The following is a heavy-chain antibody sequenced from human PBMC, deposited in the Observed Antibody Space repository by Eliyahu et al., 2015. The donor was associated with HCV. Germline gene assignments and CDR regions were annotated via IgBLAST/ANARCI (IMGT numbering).Heavy chain of an antibody. CDR2: IYTSGST. V-gene: IGHV4-61*02. CDR3: ARVGNYYDSSGPPDY. CDR1: GGSISSGSYX. D-gene: IGHD3-22*01. Sequence: QVQLQESGPGLVKPSQTLSLXXTVXGGSISSGSYXWSWIRQPAGKGLEWIGRIYTSGSTNYNPSLKSRVTISVDTSKNQFSLKLSSVTAADTAVYYCARVGNYYDSSGPPDYWGQGTLVTVSS. J-gene: IGHJ4*02.